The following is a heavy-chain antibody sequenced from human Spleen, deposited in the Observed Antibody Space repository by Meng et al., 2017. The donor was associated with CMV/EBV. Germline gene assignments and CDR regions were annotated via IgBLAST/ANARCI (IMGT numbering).Heavy chain of an antibody. D-gene: IGHD6-19*01. J-gene: IGHJ5*02. V-gene: IGHV1-18*01. Sequence: ASVKVSCKASGYTFTSSGISWVRQAPGQGLEWMGWSSAYNGNTNYAQKLQGRVTMTTDTSTSTAYMELRSLRSDDTAVYYCAGRNVAVAGGLGFDPWGQGTLVTVSS. CDR3: AGRNVAVAGGLGFDP. CDR1: GYTFTSSG. CDR2: SSAYNGNT.